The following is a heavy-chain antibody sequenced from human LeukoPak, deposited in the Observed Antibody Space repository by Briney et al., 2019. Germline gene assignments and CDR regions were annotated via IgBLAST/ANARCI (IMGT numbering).Heavy chain of an antibody. CDR1: GGSISSGGYY. CDR3: ARTDTLLWFGELVAAFDY. J-gene: IGHJ4*02. CDR2: IYHSGST. D-gene: IGHD3-10*01. Sequence: SETLSLTCTVSGGSISSGGYYWSWIRQPPGKGLDWIGSIYHSGSTYYNPSLKSRVTISVDTFKNQFSLKLSSVTAADTAVYYCARTDTLLWFGELVAAFDYWGQGTLVTVSS. V-gene: IGHV4-39*07.